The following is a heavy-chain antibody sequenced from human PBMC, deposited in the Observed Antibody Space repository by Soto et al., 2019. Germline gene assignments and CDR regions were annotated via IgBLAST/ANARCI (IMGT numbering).Heavy chain of an antibody. J-gene: IGHJ4*02. V-gene: IGHV1-69*13. CDR1: GGTFSSYA. D-gene: IGHD1-26*01. CDR3: ASEIVGATTSLDY. Sequence: AASVKVSCKASGGTFSSYAISWVRQAPGQGLEWMGGIIPIFGTANYAQKFQGRVTITADESTSTAYMELSSLRSEDTAVYYCASEIVGATTSLDYWGQGTLVTVSS. CDR2: IIPIFGTA.